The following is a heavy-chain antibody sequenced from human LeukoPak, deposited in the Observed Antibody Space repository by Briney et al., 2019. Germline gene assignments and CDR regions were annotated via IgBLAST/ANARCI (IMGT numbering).Heavy chain of an antibody. Sequence: GGSLRLSCAASGFTFISYNMKWVRQAPGEGLELVSYISPTSTIFYADSVRGRFTISRDNVKNSLYLQMNSLRVEDTAVYYCARELRGENFDFWGQGTLVTVSA. CDR1: GFTFISYN. CDR3: ARELRGENFDF. V-gene: IGHV3-48*01. J-gene: IGHJ4*02. D-gene: IGHD3-10*01. CDR2: ISPTSTI.